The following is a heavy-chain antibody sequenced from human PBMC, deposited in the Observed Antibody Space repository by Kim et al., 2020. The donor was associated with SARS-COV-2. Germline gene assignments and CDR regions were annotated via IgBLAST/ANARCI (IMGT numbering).Heavy chain of an antibody. J-gene: IGHJ6*02. CDR1: GFTFSDYY. D-gene: IGHD6-6*01. CDR2: ISSSGSTI. CDR3: ARDENPYSSSSWRYYYYGMDV. V-gene: IGHV3-11*01. Sequence: GGSLRLSCAASGFTFSDYYMSWIRQAPGKGLEWVSYISSSGSTIYYADSVKGRFTISRDNAKNSLYLQMNSLRAEDTAVYYCARDENPYSSSSWRYYYYGMDVWGQGTTVTVSS.